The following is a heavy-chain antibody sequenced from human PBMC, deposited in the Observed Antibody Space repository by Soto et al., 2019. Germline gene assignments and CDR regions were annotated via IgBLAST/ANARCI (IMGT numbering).Heavy chain of an antibody. CDR2: ISFDGVDK. CDR1: GFTFKNYA. D-gene: IGHD3-16*01. Sequence: QVQLVESGGGVVQPGGSLRLSCAASGFTFKNYAIYWVRQGPGNGLEWVAVISFDGVDKYFGDSAMGRFSISRDNSKNTVFLELNSLTVEDTARYFCARWGSHLALDYWGQGTLVAVSS. V-gene: IGHV3-30-3*01. J-gene: IGHJ4*02. CDR3: ARWGSHLALDY.